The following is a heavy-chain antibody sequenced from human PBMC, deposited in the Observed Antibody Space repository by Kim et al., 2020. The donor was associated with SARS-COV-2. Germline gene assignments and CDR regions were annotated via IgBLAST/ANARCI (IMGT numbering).Heavy chain of an antibody. Sequence: GGSLRLSCAASEFTFSRYSMNWVRQAPGKGLEWVSTISRNSDYIYYADSVEGRFTISRDNAKNSLYLQMNSLRADDTAMYYCARDLNLGRPGGFEYWGQGTLVTVSS. CDR3: ARDLNLGRPGGFEY. D-gene: IGHD3-10*01. CDR1: EFTFSRYS. CDR2: ISRNSDYI. J-gene: IGHJ4*02. V-gene: IGHV3-21*01.